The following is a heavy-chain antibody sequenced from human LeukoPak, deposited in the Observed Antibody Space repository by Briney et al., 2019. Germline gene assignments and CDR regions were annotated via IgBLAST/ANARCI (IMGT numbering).Heavy chain of an antibody. D-gene: IGHD1-7*01. J-gene: IGHJ4*02. CDR2: IKKDGSEK. Sequence: GGSLRLSCAASGFTLSSYWMSWVRQAPGKGLEWVANIKKDGSEKWYVDSVEGRFTISRDHAKNSLYLQMNSLRVADTAVYYCVRSRTSSSFDYWGQGTLVTVSS. CDR1: GFTLSSYW. CDR3: VRSRTSSSFDY. V-gene: IGHV3-7*01.